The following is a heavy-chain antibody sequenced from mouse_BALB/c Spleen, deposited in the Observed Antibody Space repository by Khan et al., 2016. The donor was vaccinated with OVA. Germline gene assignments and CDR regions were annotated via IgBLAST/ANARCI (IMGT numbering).Heavy chain of an antibody. J-gene: IGHJ2*01. CDR3: TRHRGYYDSNPCFDY. CDR1: GFSFSTYS. CDR2: ISTGGSYT. V-gene: IGHV5-6-4*01. Sequence: EVQLVESGGGLVRPGGSLKLSCAASGFSFSTYSMSWVRQTPEKRLEWVATISTGGSYTYYPDIVRGRFTISRDNAKNTLYLQMISLKSEDTTKYYRTRHRGYYDSNPCFDYWGQGTTLTVSS. D-gene: IGHD1-1*01.